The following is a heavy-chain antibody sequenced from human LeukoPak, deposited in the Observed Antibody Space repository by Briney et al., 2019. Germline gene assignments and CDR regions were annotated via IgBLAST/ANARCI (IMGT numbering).Heavy chain of an antibody. CDR3: ARVEGYSSSSFLDY. V-gene: IGHV4-34*01. Sequence: SETLSLTCAVYGGSFSGFYWNWIRQPPGEGLEWIGEIDHSGSTNYNPSLKSRVTISVDRANNQFSLKLSSVTAADTAVYYCARVEGYSSSSFLDYWGQGTLVTVSS. J-gene: IGHJ4*02. CDR2: IDHSGST. D-gene: IGHD6-6*01. CDR1: GGSFSGFY.